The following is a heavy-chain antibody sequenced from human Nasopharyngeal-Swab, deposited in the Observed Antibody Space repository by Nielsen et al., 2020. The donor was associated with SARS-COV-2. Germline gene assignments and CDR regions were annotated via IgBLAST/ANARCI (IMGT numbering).Heavy chain of an antibody. CDR1: GSTFSGSA. Sequence: GESLKISCAASGSTFSGSAMHWVRQASGKGLEWVGRIRSKANSYATAYAASVKGRFTISRDDSKNTAYLQMNSLKTEDTAVYYCTRLPGYSSEVYWGQGTLVTVSS. V-gene: IGHV3-73*01. J-gene: IGHJ4*02. CDR2: IRSKANSYAT. D-gene: IGHD6-19*01. CDR3: TRLPGYSSEVY.